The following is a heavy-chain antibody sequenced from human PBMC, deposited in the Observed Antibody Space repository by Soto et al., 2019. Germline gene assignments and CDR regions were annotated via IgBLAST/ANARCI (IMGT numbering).Heavy chain of an antibody. CDR3: ARGHIVATILDY. V-gene: IGHV3-48*03. J-gene: IGHJ4*02. CDR1: GFILSNYE. Sequence: PGGSLRLSCAASGFILSNYEMSWVRQAPGKGLEWVSYIDHSGTTIYYADSVKGRFTISRDNAKNSLFLQMNSLRAEDTAVYYCARGHIVATILDYWGQGTLVTVSS. D-gene: IGHD5-12*01. CDR2: IDHSGTTI.